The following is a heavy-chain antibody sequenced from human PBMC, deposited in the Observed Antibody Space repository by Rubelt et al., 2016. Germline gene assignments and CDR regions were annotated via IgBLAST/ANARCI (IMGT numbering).Heavy chain of an antibody. J-gene: IGHJ4*02. CDR2: LNHSGST. Sequence: QVQLQQWGAGLLKPSETLSLTCAVYGGSFSGYYWSWIRQPPGKGLEWIGELNHSGSTNYNPSLKSRVTISLDTSKIQFSLKVSSVTAADTAVYYCARGKEGLGVTMMDYWGQGTLVTVSS. CDR1: GGSFSGYY. CDR3: ARGKEGLGVTMMDY. D-gene: IGHD3-22*01. V-gene: IGHV4-34*01.